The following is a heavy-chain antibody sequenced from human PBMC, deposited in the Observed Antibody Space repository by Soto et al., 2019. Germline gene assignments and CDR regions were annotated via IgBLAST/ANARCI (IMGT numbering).Heavy chain of an antibody. Sequence: VASVKVSCKASGYTFTSYGISWVRQAPGQGLEWMGWISAYNGNTNYAQKLQGRVTMTTDTSTSTAYMELRSLRSDDTAVYYCAGIPSGYSSSSETVDFDYWGQGTLVTVSS. CDR1: GYTFTSYG. D-gene: IGHD6-6*01. V-gene: IGHV1-18*01. CDR3: AGIPSGYSSSSETVDFDY. CDR2: ISAYNGNT. J-gene: IGHJ4*02.